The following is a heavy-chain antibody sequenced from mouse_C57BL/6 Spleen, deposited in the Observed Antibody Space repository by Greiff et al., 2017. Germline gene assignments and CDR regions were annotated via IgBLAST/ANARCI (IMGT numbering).Heavy chain of an antibody. CDR3: ARSDDYYWYFDV. J-gene: IGHJ1*03. CDR2: INPNNGGT. CDR1: GYTFTDYN. D-gene: IGHD2-4*01. V-gene: IGHV1-18*01. Sequence: EVQLQQSGPALVKPGASVKIPCKASGYTFTDYNMDWVKQSHGKSLEWIGDINPNNGGTIYNQKFKGKATLTVDKSSSTAYMELRSLNSEDTAVYYCARSDDYYWYFDVWGTGTTVTVSS.